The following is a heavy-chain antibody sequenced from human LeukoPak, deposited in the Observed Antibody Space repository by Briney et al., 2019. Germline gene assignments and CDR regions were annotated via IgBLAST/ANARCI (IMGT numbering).Heavy chain of an antibody. J-gene: IGHJ4*02. CDR1: GFTFSSYA. D-gene: IGHD3-3*01. CDR3: AKGSASYYYDW. Sequence: PGGPLRLSCAASGFTFSSYAMNWVRQAPGKGLEWVSAISVGGISTYYADSVKGRSTISRGDSKNTLYLQMSSLRADDTAVYFCAKGSASYYYDWWGQGTLVTVSS. V-gene: IGHV3-23*01. CDR2: ISVGGIST.